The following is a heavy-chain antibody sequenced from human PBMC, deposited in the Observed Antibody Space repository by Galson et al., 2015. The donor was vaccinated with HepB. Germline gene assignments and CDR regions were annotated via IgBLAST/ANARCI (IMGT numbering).Heavy chain of an antibody. D-gene: IGHD2-15*01. CDR3: AAEHCSGASGDSCLKAFAY. CDR2: INPNSGRT. J-gene: IGHJ4*02. CDR1: GDTLTGYY. Sequence: SAKVSCKASGDTLTGYYMHWMRQDPGQGLEWIGGINPNSGRTKYVQKFQDRVTVTRDTPTKTVYMELTRLTSDDTAVYYCAAEHCSGASGDSCLKAFAYWGRGTLVTVSS. V-gene: IGHV1-2*02.